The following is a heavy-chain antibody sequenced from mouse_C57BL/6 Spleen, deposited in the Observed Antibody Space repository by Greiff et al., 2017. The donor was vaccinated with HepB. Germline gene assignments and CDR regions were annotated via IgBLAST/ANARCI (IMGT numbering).Heavy chain of an antibody. CDR2: INPSNGGT. CDR3: AREVTVVGTRNYAMDY. D-gene: IGHD1-1*01. Sequence: QVQLKQPGTELVKPGASVKLSCKASGYTFTSYWMHWVKQRPGQGLEWIGNINPSNGGTNYNEKFKSKATLTVDKSSSTAYMQLSSLTSEDSAVYYCAREVTVVGTRNYAMDYWGQGTSVTVSS. J-gene: IGHJ4*01. V-gene: IGHV1-53*01. CDR1: GYTFTSYW.